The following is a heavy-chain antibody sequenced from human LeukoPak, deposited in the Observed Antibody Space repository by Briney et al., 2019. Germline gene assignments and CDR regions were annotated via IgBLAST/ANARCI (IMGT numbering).Heavy chain of an antibody. J-gene: IGHJ6*04. CDR3: ARVDVVDV. V-gene: IGHV3-74*01. CDR1: GFTFRSNW. D-gene: IGHD2-21*01. CDR2: INSDGSST. Sequence: GGSLRLSCAASGFTFRSNWMNWVRQAPGKGLVWVSRINSDGSSTDYADSVKGRFTISRDNAKNTLYLQMNSLRAEDTAAYYCARVDVVDVWGKGTTVTVSS.